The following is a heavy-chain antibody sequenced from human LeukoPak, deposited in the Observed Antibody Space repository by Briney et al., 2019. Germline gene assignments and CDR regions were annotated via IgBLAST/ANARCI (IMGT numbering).Heavy chain of an antibody. CDR3: AKDGRAGTGDYFDY. CDR1: GFTFSSYG. V-gene: IGHV3-30*18. Sequence: GGSLRLSCAASGFTFSSYGMHWVRQAPGKGLEWVAVISYDGSNKYYADSVKGRFTISRDNSKNTLYLQMNSLRAEDTAVYYCAKDGRAGTGDYFDYWGQGTLVTVSS. CDR2: ISYDGSNK. D-gene: IGHD6-19*01. J-gene: IGHJ4*02.